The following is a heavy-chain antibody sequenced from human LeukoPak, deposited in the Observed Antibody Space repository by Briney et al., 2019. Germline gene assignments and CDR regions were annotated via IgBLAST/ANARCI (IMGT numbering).Heavy chain of an antibody. D-gene: IGHD1-26*01. Sequence: GGSLRLSCAASGFTVSSCYMSWVRLAPGKGLEWGSVIYSGGSTFYADSVKGRFTISRDNSKNTLSLQMNSLRAEDTAVYYCARDLKGVVGATNVGDAFDIWGQGTMVTVSS. CDR2: IYSGGST. CDR1: GFTVSSCY. V-gene: IGHV3-66*01. CDR3: ARDLKGVVGATNVGDAFDI. J-gene: IGHJ3*02.